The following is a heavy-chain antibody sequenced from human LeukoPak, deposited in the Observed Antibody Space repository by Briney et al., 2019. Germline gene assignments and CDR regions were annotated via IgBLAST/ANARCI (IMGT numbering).Heavy chain of an antibody. D-gene: IGHD6-13*01. J-gene: IGHJ4*02. CDR1: GGSFSGYY. CDR2: INHSGST. CDR3: ARTAAGVRSVDY. Sequence: KPSETLSLTCAVYGGSFSGYYWSWIRQPPGKGLEWIGEINHSGSTNYNPSLKSRVTISVDTSKNQFSLKLSSATAADTAVYYCARTAAGVRSVDYWGQGTLVTVSS. V-gene: IGHV4-34*01.